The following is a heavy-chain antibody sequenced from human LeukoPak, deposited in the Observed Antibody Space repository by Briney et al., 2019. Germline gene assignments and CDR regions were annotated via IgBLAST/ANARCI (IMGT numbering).Heavy chain of an antibody. V-gene: IGHV3-64*01. D-gene: IGHD6-19*01. CDR2: ISDEGGST. Sequence: GGSLRLSCAASGVTFSIYAMHWVRQAPGKGLEYVSAISDEGGSTYYANSVKGRFIISRDNSKNTLYLQMDSLRPEDTAVYFCARVDSTGWDDAFDYWGQGTLVTVSS. J-gene: IGHJ4*02. CDR3: ARVDSTGWDDAFDY. CDR1: GVTFSIYA.